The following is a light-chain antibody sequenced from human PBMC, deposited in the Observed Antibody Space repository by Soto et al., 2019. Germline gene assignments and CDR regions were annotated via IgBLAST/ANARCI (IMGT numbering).Light chain of an antibody. CDR2: DAP. CDR1: QSISSW. Sequence: DIPMTQSPSTLSASVGDRVTITCRASQSISSWLAWYQQKPGKAPKLLIYDAPSLESGVPSRFSGSGSGTEFTLTISSLQPDDFATYYCQQYNSYSGTFGQGTKVEIK. CDR3: QQYNSYSGT. J-gene: IGKJ1*01. V-gene: IGKV1-5*01.